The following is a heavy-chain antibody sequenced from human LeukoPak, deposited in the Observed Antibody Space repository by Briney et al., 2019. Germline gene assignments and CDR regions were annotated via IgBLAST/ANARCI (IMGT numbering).Heavy chain of an antibody. Sequence: PGGYLRLSCAASGFTFSNAWMSSVRQAPGKGLEWVGRIKSKTDGGTTDYAAPVKGRFTISRDDSKNTLYLQMNSLKTEDTAVYYCNYYYDSSAYYPQSDYWGQGTLVTVSS. V-gene: IGHV3-15*01. CDR3: NYYYDSSAYYPQSDY. J-gene: IGHJ4*02. CDR1: GFTFSNAW. CDR2: IKSKTDGGTT. D-gene: IGHD3-22*01.